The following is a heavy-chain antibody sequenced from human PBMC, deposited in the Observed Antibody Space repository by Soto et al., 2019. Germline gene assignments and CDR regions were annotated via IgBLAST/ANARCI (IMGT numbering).Heavy chain of an antibody. J-gene: IGHJ6*02. CDR1: GYTFTGYY. Sequence: ASVKVSCKASGYTFTGYYMHWVRQAPGQGLEWMGWINPSSGGTNYAQKFQGWVTMTRDTSISTAYMELSRLRSDDTAVYYCARGRGWGSMIVAMDVWGQGTTVTVSS. D-gene: IGHD3-16*01. CDR3: ARGRGWGSMIVAMDV. CDR2: INPSSGGT. V-gene: IGHV1-2*04.